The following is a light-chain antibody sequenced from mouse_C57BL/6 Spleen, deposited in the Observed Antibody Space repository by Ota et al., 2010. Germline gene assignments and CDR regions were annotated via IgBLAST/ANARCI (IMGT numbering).Light chain of an antibody. CDR1: ESVIQWKSKNY. V-gene: IGKV8-27*01. Sequence: IVMTQSPILPDCDSRREGHYELQVQSESVIQWKSKNYLTWYQQKPGQSPKLLIYWASTRESGVPDRFTGSGSGTDFTLTISSVQAEDLAVYYCHQYLSSLTFGAGTKLELK. J-gene: IGKJ5*01. CDR3: HQYLSSLT. CDR2: WAS.